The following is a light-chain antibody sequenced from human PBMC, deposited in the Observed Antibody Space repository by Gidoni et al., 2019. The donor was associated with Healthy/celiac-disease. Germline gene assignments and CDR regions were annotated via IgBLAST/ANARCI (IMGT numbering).Light chain of an antibody. Sequence: EIVLTPPPATLSLSPGERATLSCRASQSVSSYLAWYQQKPGQAPRLLIYDASNRAPGIPARFSGSGSGTDFTLTISSLEPEDFAVYYCQHRSNWPPWTFGQGTKVEIK. CDR3: QHRSNWPPWT. CDR2: DAS. V-gene: IGKV3-11*01. J-gene: IGKJ1*01. CDR1: QSVSSY.